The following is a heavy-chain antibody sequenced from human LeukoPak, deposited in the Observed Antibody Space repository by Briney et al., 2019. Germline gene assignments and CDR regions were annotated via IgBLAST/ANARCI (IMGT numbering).Heavy chain of an antibody. V-gene: IGHV3-30*04. CDR2: ISYDGSNK. CDR3: AKDRIFI. J-gene: IGHJ3*02. CDR1: GFTFRSYA. Sequence: GGSLRLSCAASGFTFRSYAMHWVRQAPGKGLEWVAVISYDGSNKYYADPVKGRFIISRDNSKNTLYLQMNSLRAEDTAVYYCAKDRIFIWGQGTMVTVSS.